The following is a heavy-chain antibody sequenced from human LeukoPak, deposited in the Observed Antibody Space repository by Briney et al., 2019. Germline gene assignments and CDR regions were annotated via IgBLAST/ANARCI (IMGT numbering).Heavy chain of an antibody. Sequence: SETLSLTCTVSGGSVISDTYYWGWIRQPPGKGLEWIGSIHYSESTYYTPSLKTRITMSVDTSKNQFSLKLSSVTAADTAVYYCARAPYYDILTGYLDYWGQGTLVTVSS. J-gene: IGHJ4*02. CDR2: IHYSEST. D-gene: IGHD3-9*01. CDR1: GGSVISDTYY. CDR3: ARAPYYDILTGYLDY. V-gene: IGHV4-39*01.